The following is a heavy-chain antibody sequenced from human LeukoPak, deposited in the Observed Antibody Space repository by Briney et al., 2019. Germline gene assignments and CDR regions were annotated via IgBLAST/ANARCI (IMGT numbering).Heavy chain of an antibody. V-gene: IGHV3-74*01. Sequence: GGSLRLSCTASGFSFSGHWMHWARQLPGKGLVWVSRISPTGSTTSYADSVKGRFTVSRDDAKNTLYLQVNNLRAEDTAVYYCARGPNSNWSGLDFWGQGTLLTVSS. CDR3: ARGPNSNWSGLDF. J-gene: IGHJ4*02. D-gene: IGHD6-6*01. CDR2: ISPTGSTT. CDR1: GFSFSGHW.